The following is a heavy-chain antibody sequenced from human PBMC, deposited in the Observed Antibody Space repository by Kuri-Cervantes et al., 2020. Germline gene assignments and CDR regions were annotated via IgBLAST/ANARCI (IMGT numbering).Heavy chain of an antibody. D-gene: IGHD3-22*01. Sequence: GGSVRLSCAASGFTFSSYSMNWVRQAPGKGLEWVSYISSSSSTIYYVDSVKGRFTISRDNAKNSLYLQMNSLRDEDTAVYYFAVYDSSAQGNAFDIWGQGTMVTVSS. V-gene: IGHV3-48*02. CDR1: GFTFSSYS. J-gene: IGHJ3*02. CDR3: AVYDSSAQGNAFDI. CDR2: ISSSSSTI.